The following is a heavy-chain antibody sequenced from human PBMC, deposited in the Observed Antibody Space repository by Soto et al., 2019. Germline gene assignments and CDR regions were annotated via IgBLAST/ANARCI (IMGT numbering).Heavy chain of an antibody. CDR1: GGSISSGDYY. D-gene: IGHD7-27*01. CDR3: ARDTRPGDAGWYFDL. CDR2: SYYSGST. J-gene: IGHJ2*01. Sequence: QVQLQESGPGLVKPSQTLSLTCTVSGGSISSGDYYWSWIRQPPGKGLEWIGYSYYSGSTYYNPSLQSRVTISVDTSKSQFSLKLSSVTAADTAVYYCARDTRPGDAGWYFDLWGRGTLFTVSS. V-gene: IGHV4-30-4*01.